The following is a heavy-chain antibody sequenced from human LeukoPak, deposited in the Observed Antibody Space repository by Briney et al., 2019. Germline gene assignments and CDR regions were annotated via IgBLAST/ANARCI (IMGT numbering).Heavy chain of an antibody. CDR1: GGTLSTIKYY. V-gene: IGHV4-61*01. J-gene: IGHJ4*02. D-gene: IGHD3-10*01. CDR2: IYYSGST. CDR3: AAMVRGVTPVDY. Sequence: PSETLSLTCSVSGGTLSTIKYYWGWIRQPPGKGLEWIGYIYYSGSTNYNPSLKSRVTISVDTSKNQFSLKLSSVTAADTAVYYCAAMVRGVTPVDYWGQGTLVTVSS.